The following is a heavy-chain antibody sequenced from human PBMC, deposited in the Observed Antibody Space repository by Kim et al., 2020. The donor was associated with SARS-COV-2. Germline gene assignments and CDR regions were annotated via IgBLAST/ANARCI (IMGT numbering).Heavy chain of an antibody. CDR3: AKDRYGYDILTGYSFDY. J-gene: IGHJ4*02. Sequence: GGSLRLSCAASGFTFSSYGMHWVRQAPGKGLEWVAVIWYDGSNKYYADSVKGRFTISRDNSKNTLYLQMNSLRAEDTAVYYCAKDRYGYDILTGYSFDYWGQGTLVTVSS. CDR1: GFTFSSYG. CDR2: IWYDGSNK. D-gene: IGHD3-9*01. V-gene: IGHV3-33*06.